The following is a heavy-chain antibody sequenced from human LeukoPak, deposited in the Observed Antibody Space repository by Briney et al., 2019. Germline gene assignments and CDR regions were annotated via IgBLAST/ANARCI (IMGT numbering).Heavy chain of an antibody. V-gene: IGHV4-59*01. CDR2: IYYSGST. CDR1: GGSISSYY. D-gene: IGHD4-23*01. J-gene: IGHJ4*02. Sequence: SETLSLTCTVSGGSISSYYWSWIRQPPGKGLEWIGYIYYSGSTNYNPSLKSRVTISVDTSKNQFSLKLSSVTAADTAVYYCARGRGGNLDCWGQGTLVTVSS. CDR3: ARGRGGNLDC.